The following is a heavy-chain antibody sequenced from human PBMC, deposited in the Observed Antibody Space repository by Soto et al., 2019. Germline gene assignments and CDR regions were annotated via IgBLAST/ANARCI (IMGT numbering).Heavy chain of an antibody. Sequence: QVQLQQWGAGLLTPSETLSLTCAVYGGSFSGHYWSWIRQPPGKGLEWIGEINHSGSTNYNPSLKSRVTISVDTSKNQFSLKLSSVTAADTAVYYCARGQRNTAMLLSQYYYYGMDVWGQGNTVTVSS. J-gene: IGHJ6*02. V-gene: IGHV4-34*02. D-gene: IGHD5-18*01. CDR3: ARGQRNTAMLLSQYYYYGMDV. CDR2: INHSGST. CDR1: GGSFSGHY.